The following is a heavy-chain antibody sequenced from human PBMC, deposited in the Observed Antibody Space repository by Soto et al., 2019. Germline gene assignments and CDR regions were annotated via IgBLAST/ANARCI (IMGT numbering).Heavy chain of an antibody. D-gene: IGHD3-9*01. CDR1: GYTFTSYG. CDR3: ARVDRYYDILTGESAFDI. CDR2: ISAYNGNT. J-gene: IGHJ3*02. V-gene: IGHV1-18*04. Sequence: ASVKVSCKASGYTFTSYGISWVRQAPGQGLEWMGWISAYNGNTNYAQKLQGRVTMTTDTSTSTAYMELRSLRSDDTAVYYCARVDRYYDILTGESAFDIWGQGTMVTVSS.